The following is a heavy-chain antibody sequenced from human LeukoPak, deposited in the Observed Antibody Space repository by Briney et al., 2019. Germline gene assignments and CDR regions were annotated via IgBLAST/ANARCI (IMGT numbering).Heavy chain of an antibody. CDR3: ARAGYRYYYYYMDV. D-gene: IGHD3-16*02. V-gene: IGHV3-21*01. CDR1: GFTFSSYS. CDR2: ISSSSSYI. J-gene: IGHJ6*03. Sequence: GGSLRLSCAAPGFTFSSYSMNWVRQAPGKGLEWVSSISSSSSYIYYADSVKGRFTISRDNAKNSLYLQMNSLRAEDTAVYYCARAGYRYYYYYMDVWGKGTTVTISS.